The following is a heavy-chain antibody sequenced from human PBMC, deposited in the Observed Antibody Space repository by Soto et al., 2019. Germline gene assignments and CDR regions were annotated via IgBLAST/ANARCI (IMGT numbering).Heavy chain of an antibody. V-gene: IGHV1-46*01. CDR1: GYTFTSYY. J-gene: IGHJ4*01. D-gene: IGHD3-9*01. CDR3: ARDRGRVSDILTGYYNRPDY. CDR2: IDPSGGRT. Sequence: ASVKVSCKASGYTFTSYYMHWVRQAPGQGLEWMGRIDPSGGRTRYAQKFQGRVAMTRDTSTSTVYMELSSLRSEDTDVYSCARDRGRVSDILTGYYNRPDYCG.